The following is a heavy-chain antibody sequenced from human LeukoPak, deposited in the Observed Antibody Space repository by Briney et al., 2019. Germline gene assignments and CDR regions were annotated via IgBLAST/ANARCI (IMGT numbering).Heavy chain of an antibody. CDR1: GGSVSGSSYS. D-gene: IGHD1-26*01. V-gene: IGHV4-61*02. CDR2: IYTSGST. CDR3: ARDEVGATFYRGIHFQH. J-gene: IGHJ1*01. Sequence: KPSETLSLTCTVSGGSVSGSSYSWSWIRQPAGKGLEWIGRIYTSGSTNYNPSLKSRVTMSVDTSKNQFSLKLSSVTAADTAVYYCARDEVGATFYRGIHFQHWGQGTLVTVSS.